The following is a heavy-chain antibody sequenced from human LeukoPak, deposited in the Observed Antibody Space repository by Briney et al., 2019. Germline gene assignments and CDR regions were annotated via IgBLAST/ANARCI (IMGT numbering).Heavy chain of an antibody. V-gene: IGHV3-7*05. CDR2: IKSDGSDK. J-gene: IGHJ4*02. Sequence: GGSLRLSCAASGFSCSSYWMSWARQAPGKGLEWVANIKSDGSDKHYVDSVKGRFTISRDNAKNSLYLQMNSLRVEDTAVYYCASTVRLDYWGQGTLVTVSS. CDR1: GFSCSSYW. D-gene: IGHD3-22*01. CDR3: ASTVRLDY.